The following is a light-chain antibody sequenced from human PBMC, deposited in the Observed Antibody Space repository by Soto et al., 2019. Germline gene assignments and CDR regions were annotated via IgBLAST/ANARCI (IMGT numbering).Light chain of an antibody. CDR2: DAS. CDR1: QSISTW. J-gene: IGKJ1*01. V-gene: IGKV1-5*01. Sequence: DIQMTQSPSTLSASVGDRVTITCRASQSISTWLAWYQQKPGKAPKVLIFDASSLESGVPSRFSGSGSGTDFTLTINSLQPEDFATYYCQQSYSTPWTFGQGTKVDIK. CDR3: QQSYSTPWT.